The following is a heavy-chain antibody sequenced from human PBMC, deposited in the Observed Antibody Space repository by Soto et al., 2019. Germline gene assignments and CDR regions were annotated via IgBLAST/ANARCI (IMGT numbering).Heavy chain of an antibody. CDR2: IVVGSGNT. CDR1: GFTFTSSA. Sequence: SVKVSCKASGFTFTSSAVQWVRQARGQRLEWIGWIVVGSGNTNYVQKFQERVTITRDMSTSTAYMELSSLRSEDTAVYYCAADPHSSGWYSLWGQGTLVTVSS. V-gene: IGHV1-58*01. J-gene: IGHJ4*02. D-gene: IGHD6-19*01. CDR3: AADPHSSGWYSL.